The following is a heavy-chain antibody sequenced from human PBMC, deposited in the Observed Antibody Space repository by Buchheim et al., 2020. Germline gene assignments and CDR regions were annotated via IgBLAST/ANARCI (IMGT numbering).Heavy chain of an antibody. CDR2: ISGSGGST. CDR1: GFTFSSYA. J-gene: IGHJ6*02. Sequence: VQLVESGGGVVQPGGSLRLSCAASGFTFSSYAMSWVRQAPGKGLEWVSAISGSGGSTYYADSVKGRFTISRDNSKNTLYLQMNSLRAEDTAVYYCANWDTVTRYYYYYGMDVWGQGTT. CDR3: ANWDTVTRYYYYYGMDV. D-gene: IGHD4-17*01. V-gene: IGHV3-23*04.